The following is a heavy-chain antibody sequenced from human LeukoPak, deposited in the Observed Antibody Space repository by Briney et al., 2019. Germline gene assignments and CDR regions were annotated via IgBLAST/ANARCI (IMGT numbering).Heavy chain of an antibody. Sequence: GGSLRLSCEASGFIFSNYWMAWVRQAPGKGLEWVANIKEDGSDKNYVESMKGRFTISRDNAKNSLYLQMNSLRAEDTALYYCARDLLYVASSGYYPFDYWGQGTLVTVSS. J-gene: IGHJ4*02. CDR2: IKEDGSDK. CDR1: GFIFSNYW. CDR3: ARDLLYVASSGYYPFDY. D-gene: IGHD3-22*01. V-gene: IGHV3-7*03.